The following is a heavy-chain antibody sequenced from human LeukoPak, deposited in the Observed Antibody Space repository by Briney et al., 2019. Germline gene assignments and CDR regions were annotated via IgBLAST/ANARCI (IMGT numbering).Heavy chain of an antibody. V-gene: IGHV4-34*01. J-gene: IGHJ4*02. CDR2: INHSGST. Sequence: SETLSLTCAVYGGSFSGYYWSWIRQPPGKGLEWIGEINHSGSTNYNPSLKSRVTISVDTSKNRFSLKLSSVTAADTAVYYCARGFPGLWFGEPFDYWGQGTLVTVSS. CDR3: ARGFPGLWFGEPFDY. D-gene: IGHD3-10*01. CDR1: GGSFSGYY.